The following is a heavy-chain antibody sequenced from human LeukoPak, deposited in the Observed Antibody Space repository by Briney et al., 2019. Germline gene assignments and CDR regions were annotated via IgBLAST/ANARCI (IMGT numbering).Heavy chain of an antibody. V-gene: IGHV3-30*18. J-gene: IGHJ4*02. CDR2: ISYDGSNK. CDR1: GFTFSTYG. D-gene: IGHD3-22*01. Sequence: GGSLRLSCAASGFTFSTYGMHWVRQAPGKGLEWVAVISYDGSNKYYADSVKGRFTISRDNSKNTLYLQMNSLRAEDTAVYYCAKGGYYDSSGYFTPGFDYWGQGTLVTVSS. CDR3: AKGGYYDSSGYFTPGFDY.